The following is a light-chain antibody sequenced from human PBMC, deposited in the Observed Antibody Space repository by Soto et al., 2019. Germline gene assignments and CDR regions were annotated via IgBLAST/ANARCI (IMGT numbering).Light chain of an antibody. CDR3: AAWDDSLNVYV. J-gene: IGLJ1*01. Sequence: QSVLTQPPSASGTPGQRVTISCSGSSSNIGSNTVNWYQKLPGTAPKLLIYSYNQRPSGVPDRFSGSKSGTSASLAVSGLQSEDEADYYCAAWDDSLNVYVFGTGTKVTAL. CDR2: SYN. V-gene: IGLV1-44*01. CDR1: SSNIGSNT.